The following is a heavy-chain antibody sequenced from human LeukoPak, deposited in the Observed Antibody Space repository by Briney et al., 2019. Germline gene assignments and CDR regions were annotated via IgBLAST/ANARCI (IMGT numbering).Heavy chain of an antibody. CDR2: ISYDGSNK. CDR1: GFTFSSYG. V-gene: IGHV3-30*18. D-gene: IGHD6-13*01. Sequence: GRSLRLSCAAFGFTFSSYGMHWVRQAPGKGLEWVAVISYDGSNKYYADSVKGRFTISRDNSKNTLYLQMNSLRAEDTAVYYCAKDRRIAAAGYYFDYWGQGTLVTVSS. J-gene: IGHJ4*02. CDR3: AKDRRIAAAGYYFDY.